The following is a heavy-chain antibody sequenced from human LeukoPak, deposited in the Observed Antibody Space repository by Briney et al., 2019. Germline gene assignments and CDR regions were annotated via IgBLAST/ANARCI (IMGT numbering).Heavy chain of an antibody. CDR1: GPTFSRYW. Sequence: GGSLRLSCAASGPTFSRYWMHWIRQAPGKGLVWVSHISSDGTRTHYADSVKGRFTISRDNANEALCLQMDSLKVEDTATYYCAKSPYYHLFHYYVDVWGKGTTVTVS. D-gene: IGHD3-22*01. CDR3: AKSPYYHLFHYYVDV. CDR2: ISSDGTRT. J-gene: IGHJ6*03. V-gene: IGHV3-74*01.